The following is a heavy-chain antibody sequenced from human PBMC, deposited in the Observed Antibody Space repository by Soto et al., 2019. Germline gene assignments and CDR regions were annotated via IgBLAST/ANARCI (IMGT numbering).Heavy chain of an antibody. CDR1: GCSISSGDYY. CDR2: IYYSGST. D-gene: IGHD4-17*01. Sequence: SVTLSLPCPVSGCSISSGDYYWSWIRQPPGKGLEWIGYIYYSGSTYYNPSLKSRVTISVDTSKNQFSLKLSSVTAADTAVYYCARDVGGDYRLFDYWGKGTLVSVSS. V-gene: IGHV4-30-4*01. J-gene: IGHJ4*02. CDR3: ARDVGGDYRLFDY.